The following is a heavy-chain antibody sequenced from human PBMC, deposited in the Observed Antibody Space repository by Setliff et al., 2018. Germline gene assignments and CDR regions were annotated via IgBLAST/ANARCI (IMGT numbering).Heavy chain of an antibody. CDR1: GYTFTSYA. Sequence: ASVKVSCKASGYTFTSYAMNWVRQAPGQGLEWMGWINTNTGNPTYAQGFTGRFVFPLDTSVSTAYLQISSLKAEDTAVYYCAREVVGATRDYYYYYMDVWGKGTTVTVSS. V-gene: IGHV7-4-1*02. D-gene: IGHD1-26*01. CDR3: AREVVGATRDYYYYYMDV. J-gene: IGHJ6*03. CDR2: INTNTGNP.